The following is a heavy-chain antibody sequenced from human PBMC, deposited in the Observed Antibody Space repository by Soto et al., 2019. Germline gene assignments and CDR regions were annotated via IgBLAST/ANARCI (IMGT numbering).Heavy chain of an antibody. CDR2: ISTTSSHI. Sequence: PGGSLRLSCAASEFPFSTYTMNWVRQAPGRGLEWVSSISTTSSHIYYADSLKGRFTISRDNAKNSLYLQMNSLRAEDTAVYYCAKDPFHSGYASGDYWGQGTLVTVSS. CDR3: AKDPFHSGYASGDY. D-gene: IGHD5-12*01. J-gene: IGHJ4*02. V-gene: IGHV3-21*01. CDR1: EFPFSTYT.